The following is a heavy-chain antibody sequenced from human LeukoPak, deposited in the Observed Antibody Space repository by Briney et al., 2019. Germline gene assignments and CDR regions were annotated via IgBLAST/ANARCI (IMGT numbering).Heavy chain of an antibody. V-gene: IGHV1-2*04. CDR3: ARDDSSGWHIDY. CDR2: INPNSGGT. J-gene: IGHJ4*02. D-gene: IGHD6-19*01. Sequence: GASVKVSCKASGSTFTGYYMRWVRQAPGQGLEWMGWINPNSGGTNYAQKFQGWVTMTRDTSISTAYMELSRLGSDDTAVYYCARDDSSGWHIDYWGQGTLVTVSS. CDR1: GSTFTGYY.